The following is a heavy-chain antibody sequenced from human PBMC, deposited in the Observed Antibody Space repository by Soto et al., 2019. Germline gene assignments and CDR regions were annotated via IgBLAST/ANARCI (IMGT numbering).Heavy chain of an antibody. D-gene: IGHD3-3*01. CDR2: ISGSGIDI. Sequence: PGGSLRLSCAASGFAFYYYNMNWVRQAPGRGLEWVSSISGSGIDIHFTDSVKGRFTISRDNAKNSLYLQMNSLRAEDTAVYYCARVDFGVVLPRYWGQGTLVTVSS. V-gene: IGHV3-21*01. CDR3: ARVDFGVVLPRY. CDR1: GFAFYYYN. J-gene: IGHJ4*02.